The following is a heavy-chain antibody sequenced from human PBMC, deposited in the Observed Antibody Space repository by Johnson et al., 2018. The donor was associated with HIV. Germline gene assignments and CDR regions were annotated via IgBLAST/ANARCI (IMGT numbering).Heavy chain of an antibody. CDR3: ARDQAYSSSWEGVFDI. Sequence: QVQLVESGGGVVQPGRSLRLSCAASGLTFSSYAMHWVRQAPGKGLEWVAVISYDAKHQYYAASLKGRFTVSRDNSKNTLYLQMNSLTADDTAVYYCARDQAYSSSWEGVFDIWGQGTRVIVSS. V-gene: IGHV3-30*04. CDR2: ISYDAKHQ. CDR1: GLTFSSYA. D-gene: IGHD6-13*01. J-gene: IGHJ3*02.